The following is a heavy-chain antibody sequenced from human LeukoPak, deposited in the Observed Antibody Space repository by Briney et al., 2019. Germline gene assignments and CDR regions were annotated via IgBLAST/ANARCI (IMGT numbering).Heavy chain of an antibody. CDR3: ARDDNSGHVSL. CDR2: ITSSSSCI. CDR1: GFTFSTHS. J-gene: IGHJ4*02. D-gene: IGHD3-22*01. Sequence: PGGSLRLSCAASGFTFSTHSMNWVRQAPGEGLEWVSYITSSSSCIYYADSVKGRFTISRDNAKNSLYLQMNSLRAEDTAVYYCARDDNSGHVSLWGQGTLVIVSS. V-gene: IGHV3-21*01.